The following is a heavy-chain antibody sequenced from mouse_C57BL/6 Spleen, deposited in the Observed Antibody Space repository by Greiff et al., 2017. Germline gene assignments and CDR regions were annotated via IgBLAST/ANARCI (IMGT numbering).Heavy chain of an antibody. J-gene: IGHJ2*01. D-gene: IGHD2-1*01. V-gene: IGHV1-50*01. CDR2: IDPSDSYT. CDR1: GYTFTSYW. Sequence: QVQLQQPGAEIVKPGASVKLSCKASGYTFTSYWMQWVKQRPGQGLEWTGEIDPSDSYTNYNQKFKGKATLTVDTSSSTAYMQLSSLTAEDPAVHCCASGGNYGDYWGEGTTLTVSS. CDR3: ASGGNYGDY.